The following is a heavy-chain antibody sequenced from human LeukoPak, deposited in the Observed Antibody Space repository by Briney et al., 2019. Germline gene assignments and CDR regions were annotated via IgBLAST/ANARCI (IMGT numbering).Heavy chain of an antibody. Sequence: GGSLRLSCAASGFRFTSSTLNWVRQAPGKGLEWVSSISSGTDYIYYADSVKGRFTISRDNAENSLYLQMNSLRAEDTAVYYCARESGLTMVRGTFDYWGQGTMVTVSS. D-gene: IGHD3-10*01. CDR3: ARESGLTMVRGTFDY. V-gene: IGHV3-21*01. CDR1: GFRFTSST. J-gene: IGHJ4*02. CDR2: ISSGTDYI.